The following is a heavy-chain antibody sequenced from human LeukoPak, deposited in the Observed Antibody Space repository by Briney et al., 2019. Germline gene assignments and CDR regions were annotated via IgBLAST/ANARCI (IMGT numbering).Heavy chain of an antibody. CDR1: GFIFNNYW. V-gene: IGHV3-74*01. J-gene: IGHJ4*02. Sequence: GGSLRLSCAASGFIFNNYWMHWVRQAPGKGLVWVSRINSDGSSRNYADSVKGRFTISRDNAKNTLYLQMNSLRAEDTAVYYCASASSHRIAAGGDYWGQGTLVTVSS. D-gene: IGHD6-13*01. CDR3: ASASSHRIAAGGDY. CDR2: INSDGSSR.